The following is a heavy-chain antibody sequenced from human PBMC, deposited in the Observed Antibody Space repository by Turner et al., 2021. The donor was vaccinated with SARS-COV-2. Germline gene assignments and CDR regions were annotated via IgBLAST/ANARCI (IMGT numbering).Heavy chain of an antibody. CDR3: AVLAMATITDAFDI. CDR2: INPNSGGT. J-gene: IGHJ3*02. D-gene: IGHD5-12*01. Sequence: QVQLVQSGAEVKKPGASVKVSCKASGYTFTGDYMHWVRQAPGQGLEWMGWINPNSGGTNYAQKFQGRFTMTRDTSISTAYMELSRLRSDDTAVYYCAVLAMATITDAFDIWGQGTMVTVSS. CDR1: GYTFTGDY. V-gene: IGHV1-2*02.